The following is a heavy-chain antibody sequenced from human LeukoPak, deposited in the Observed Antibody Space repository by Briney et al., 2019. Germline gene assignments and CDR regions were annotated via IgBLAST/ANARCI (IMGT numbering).Heavy chain of an antibody. D-gene: IGHD3-22*01. Sequence: GGSLRLSCAASGFTFSSYAMSWVRQAPGKGLEWVSAISGSGGSTYYADSVKGRFTISRDNSKNTLYLRMNSLRAEDTAVYYCAKQISYDSSGYYSHAFDIWGQGTMVTVSS. CDR3: AKQISYDSSGYYSHAFDI. J-gene: IGHJ3*02. V-gene: IGHV3-23*01. CDR2: ISGSGGST. CDR1: GFTFSSYA.